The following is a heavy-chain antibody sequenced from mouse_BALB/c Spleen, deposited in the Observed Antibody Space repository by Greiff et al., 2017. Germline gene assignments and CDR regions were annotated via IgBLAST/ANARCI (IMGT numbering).Heavy chain of an antibody. D-gene: IGHD1-1*01. Sequence: EVKLVESGGGLVKPGGSLKLSCAASGFTFSSYTMSWVRQTPEKRLEWVATISSGGSYTYYPDSVKGRFTISRDNAKNTLYLQMSSLKSEDTAMYYCTREAITTVVATSNFDVWGAGTTVTVSS. CDR2: ISSGGSYT. J-gene: IGHJ1*01. V-gene: IGHV5-6-4*01. CDR1: GFTFSSYT. CDR3: TREAITTVVATSNFDV.